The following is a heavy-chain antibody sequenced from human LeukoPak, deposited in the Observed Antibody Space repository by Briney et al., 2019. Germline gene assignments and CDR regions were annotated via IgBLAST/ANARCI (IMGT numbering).Heavy chain of an antibody. D-gene: IGHD1-26*01. J-gene: IGHJ6*02. V-gene: IGHV4-4*02. Sequence: SGTLSLTCAVSGGSVTSTNWWTWVRQPPGKGLEWIGYMYYSGRTNYDPSLKSRVTISVDTSKNQFSLKLSSVTAADTAVYYCARTFSESYYYYGMDVWGQGTTVTVSS. CDR1: GGSVTSTNW. CDR2: MYYSGRT. CDR3: ARTFSESYYYYGMDV.